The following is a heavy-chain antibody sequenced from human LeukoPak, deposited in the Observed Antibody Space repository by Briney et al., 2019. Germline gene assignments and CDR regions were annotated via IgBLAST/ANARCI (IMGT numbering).Heavy chain of an antibody. D-gene: IGHD3-22*01. Sequence: GGSLRLSCAASGFTFSSYVMSWVRQTPGKGLEWVSHISGSGGNTYYADSVKGRFTISRDKSKNTLFLQMHSMRAEDTAVYYCAKLRGSSVIRTAFDYWGQGTLVTVSS. V-gene: IGHV3-23*01. J-gene: IGHJ4*02. CDR3: AKLRGSSVIRTAFDY. CDR2: ISGSGGNT. CDR1: GFTFSSYV.